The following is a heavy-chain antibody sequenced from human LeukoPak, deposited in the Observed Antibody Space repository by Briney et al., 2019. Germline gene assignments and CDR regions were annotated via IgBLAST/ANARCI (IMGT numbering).Heavy chain of an antibody. CDR1: GDSISSYY. CDR3: ARGGYSYGLVYYYYGMDV. Sequence: PSETLSLTCTVSGDSISSYYWSWIRQPPGKGLEWLGYIYYSGSTNYNPSLKSRVTISVDTSNNQFSLKLSSVTAADTAVYYCARGGYSYGLVYYYYGMDVWGQGTTVTVSS. V-gene: IGHV4-59*12. CDR2: IYYSGST. D-gene: IGHD5-18*01. J-gene: IGHJ6*02.